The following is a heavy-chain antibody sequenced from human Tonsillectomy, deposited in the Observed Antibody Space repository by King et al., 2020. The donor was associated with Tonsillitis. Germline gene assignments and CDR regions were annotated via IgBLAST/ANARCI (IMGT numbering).Heavy chain of an antibody. CDR2: MDPLESFT. D-gene: IGHD2-2*03. CDR3: ARMDLGAYYFDY. J-gene: IGHJ4*02. V-gene: IGHV5-10-1*03. Sequence: QLVQSGAEVKNPGESLRIFCEGSGYSFTSYWISWLRHMPGKGLEWRGRMDPLESFTNYSPSCQGHVTISADKSISTAYLQWSSLKASDTAMYYCARMDLGAYYFDYWGQGTLVTVSS. CDR1: GYSFTSYW.